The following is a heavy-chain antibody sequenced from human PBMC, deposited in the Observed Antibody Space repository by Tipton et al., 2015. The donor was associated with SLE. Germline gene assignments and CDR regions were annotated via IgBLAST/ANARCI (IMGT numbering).Heavy chain of an antibody. V-gene: IGHV3-48*03. D-gene: IGHD6-19*01. J-gene: IGHJ6*02. CDR1: GFTLSGFE. CDR2: ISSSGGGI. Sequence: SLRLSCAASGFTLSGFEMSWVRQTPGKGLEWLSSISSSGGGIYYADAVRGRFSISRDNAKNSLDLQMTNLRDEDTAVYYCARDCIAVACYYYYYGMDVWGQGTTVTVSS. CDR3: ARDCIAVACYYYYYGMDV.